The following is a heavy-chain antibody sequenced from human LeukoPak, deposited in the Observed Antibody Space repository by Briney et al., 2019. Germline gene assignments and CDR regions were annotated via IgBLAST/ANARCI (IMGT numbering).Heavy chain of an antibody. CDR1: GFTFSSYG. CDR2: IRYDGSNK. V-gene: IGHV3-30*02. Sequence: LTGGSLRLSCAASGFTFSSYGMHWVRQAPGKGLEWVAFIRYDGSNKYYADSVKGRFTISRDNSKNTLYLQMNSLRAEDTAVYYCAKDPRLYSSSWYGFGYWGQGTLVTVSS. D-gene: IGHD6-13*01. J-gene: IGHJ4*02. CDR3: AKDPRLYSSSWYGFGY.